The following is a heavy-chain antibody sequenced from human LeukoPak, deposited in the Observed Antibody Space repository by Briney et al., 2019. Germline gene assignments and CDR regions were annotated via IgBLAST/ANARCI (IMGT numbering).Heavy chain of an antibody. CDR2: IYSGGST. V-gene: IGHV3-53*01. CDR1: GFTVSSNY. D-gene: IGHD6-13*01. Sequence: GGSLRLSCAASGFTVSSNYMSWVRQAPGKGLEWVSVIYSGGSTYYADSVKGRFTISRDNSKNTLYLQMNSLRAEDTAVYYCANGYSSTRYNYWGQGTLVTVSS. J-gene: IGHJ4*02. CDR3: ANGYSSTRYNY.